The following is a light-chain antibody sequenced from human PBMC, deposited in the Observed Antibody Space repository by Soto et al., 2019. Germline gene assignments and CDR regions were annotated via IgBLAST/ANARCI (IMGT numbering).Light chain of an antibody. V-gene: IGLV2-23*01. CDR1: SSDVGSYNL. J-gene: IGLJ2*01. Sequence: QSALTQPASVSGSPGQSITISCTGTSSDVGSYNLVSWYQQHPGKAPKLMIYEGSKRPSGVSNRFSGSKSGNTASLTISGLQAEDEADYYCCSYADSSTWVVSGGGTKLTVL. CDR3: CSYADSSTWVV. CDR2: EGS.